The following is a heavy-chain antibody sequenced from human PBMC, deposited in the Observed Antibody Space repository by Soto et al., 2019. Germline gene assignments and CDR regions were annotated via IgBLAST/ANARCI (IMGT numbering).Heavy chain of an antibody. V-gene: IGHV4-34*01. CDR2: INHSGST. J-gene: IGHJ4*02. D-gene: IGHD5-12*01. Sequence: QVQLQQWGAGLLKPSETLSLTCAVYGGSFSGYYWSWIRQPPGKGLEWIGEINHSGSTNYNPSLKSRVTISVDTSKNHFSLKLSSVTAADTAVYYCARTGYSGYPFDYWGQGTLVTVSS. CDR1: GGSFSGYY. CDR3: ARTGYSGYPFDY.